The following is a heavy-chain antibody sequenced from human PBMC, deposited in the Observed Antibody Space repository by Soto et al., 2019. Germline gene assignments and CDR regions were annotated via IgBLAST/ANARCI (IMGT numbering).Heavy chain of an antibody. CDR3: ASGKARQQLGGNYYYIMDV. CDR1: GGTFRTSA. V-gene: IGHV1-69*12. J-gene: IGHJ6*01. CDR2: IMPVFPTP. Sequence: QVQLVQSGAEVKKPGSSVKVSCKTSGGTFRTSAISWVRQAPGQGLEWMGGIMPVFPTPDYAQKFQGRVTITADESTGTAYMELSSLRSEDTAVYYCASGKARQQLGGNYYYIMDVWGQGTTVTVSS. D-gene: IGHD3-3*02.